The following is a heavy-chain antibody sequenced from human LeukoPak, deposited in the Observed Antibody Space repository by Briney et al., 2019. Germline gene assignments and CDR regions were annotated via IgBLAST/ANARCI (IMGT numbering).Heavy chain of an antibody. V-gene: IGHV4-34*01. CDR2: INHSGST. D-gene: IGHD3-22*01. Sequence: SETLSLTCTVSGGSISSYYWSWIRQPPGKGLEWIGEINHSGSTNYNPSLKSRVTISVDTSKNQFSLKLSSVTAADTAVYYCARGQDYYDSSGKDYYYYMDVWGKGTTVTVSS. CDR1: GGSISSYY. CDR3: ARGQDYYDSSGKDYYYYMDV. J-gene: IGHJ6*03.